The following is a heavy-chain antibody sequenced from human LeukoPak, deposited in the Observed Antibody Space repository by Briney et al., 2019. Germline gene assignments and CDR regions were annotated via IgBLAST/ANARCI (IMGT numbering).Heavy chain of an antibody. CDR2: ISYDGNNK. D-gene: IGHD4-17*01. J-gene: IGHJ4*02. Sequence: GGSLRLSCAASGFTFSSYWMHWVRQAPGKGLEWVAAISYDGNNKYYADSVKGRFTISRDNSKNTLYLQMNSVRDEDTAVYYCARDIGGLDGDGLDYWGQGTLVTVSS. CDR1: GFTFSSYW. CDR3: ARDIGGLDGDGLDY. V-gene: IGHV3-30*03.